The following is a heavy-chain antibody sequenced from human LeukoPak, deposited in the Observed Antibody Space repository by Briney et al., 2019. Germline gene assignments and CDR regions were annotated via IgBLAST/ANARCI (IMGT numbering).Heavy chain of an antibody. Sequence: GESLKISCKGSGYSFTSYWIGWVRQMPGKGLEWVGIIYPGDSDTRYSPSLQGQVTISADKSINTAYLQWSSLKASDTAMYYCARGSQSSYCSSTSCYTYWGQGTLVTVSS. D-gene: IGHD2-2*01. CDR3: ARGSQSSYCSSTSCYTY. J-gene: IGHJ4*02. CDR2: IYPGDSDT. CDR1: GYSFTSYW. V-gene: IGHV5-51*01.